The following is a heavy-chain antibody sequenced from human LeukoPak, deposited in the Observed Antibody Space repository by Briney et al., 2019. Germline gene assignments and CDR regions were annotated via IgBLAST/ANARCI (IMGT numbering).Heavy chain of an antibody. V-gene: IGHV4-4*07. D-gene: IGHD6-13*01. J-gene: IGHJ4*01. CDR2: IYTSGST. CDR1: GGSISSYY. Sequence: PSETLSLTCTVSGGSISSYYWSWIRQPAGKGLEWIGRIYTSGSTYYNPSLKSRVTISVDTSKNQFSLNLRSVTAADTAVYYCARDRQQLVRGDYFDYWGHGTLVTVSS. CDR3: ARDRQQLVRGDYFDY.